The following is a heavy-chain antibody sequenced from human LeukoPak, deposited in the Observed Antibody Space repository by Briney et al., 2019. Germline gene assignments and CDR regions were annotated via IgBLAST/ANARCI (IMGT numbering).Heavy chain of an antibody. V-gene: IGHV3-9*03. CDR3: AKGLVGSSIADFFDY. CDR1: GFTFDDYA. D-gene: IGHD6-6*01. CDR2: ISWNSGRI. Sequence: GGSLRLSCAASGFTFDDYAMHWVRQAPGKGLEWVSGISWNSGRIGYADSVKGRFTISRDNAKKSLYLQMNSLRGEDMALYYCAKGLVGSSIADFFDYWGQGILVTVSS. J-gene: IGHJ4*02.